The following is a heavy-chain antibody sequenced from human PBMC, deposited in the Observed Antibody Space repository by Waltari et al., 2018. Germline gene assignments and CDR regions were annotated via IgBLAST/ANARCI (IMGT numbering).Heavy chain of an antibody. CDR3: ARVRHYYGSGSHDAFDI. D-gene: IGHD3-10*01. Sequence: QVQLVQSGAEVKKPGSSVKVSCKASGGTLSSYAISWVRQAPGQGLEWMGGIIPIFGTANYAQKFQGRVTITADKSTSTAYMELSSLRSEDTAVYYCARVRHYYGSGSHDAFDIWGQGTMVTVSS. J-gene: IGHJ3*02. CDR2: IIPIFGTA. V-gene: IGHV1-69*14. CDR1: GGTLSSYA.